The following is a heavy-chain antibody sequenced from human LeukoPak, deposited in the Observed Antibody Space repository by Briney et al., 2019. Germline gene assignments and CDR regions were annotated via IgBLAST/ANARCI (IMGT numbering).Heavy chain of an antibody. CDR1: GGSISSGGYY. J-gene: IGHJ6*02. Sequence: SQTLSLTCTVSGGSISSGGYYWSWIRQHPGKGLEWIGYIYYSGSTYYNPSLKSRVTISVDTSKNQFSLKLSSVTAADTAVYYCASPNKYSSLENGMDVWGQGTTVTVSS. V-gene: IGHV4-31*03. CDR2: IYYSGST. D-gene: IGHD6-6*01. CDR3: ASPNKYSSLENGMDV.